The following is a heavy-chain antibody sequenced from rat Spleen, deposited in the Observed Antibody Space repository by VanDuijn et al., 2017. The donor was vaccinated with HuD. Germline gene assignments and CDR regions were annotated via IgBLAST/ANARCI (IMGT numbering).Heavy chain of an antibody. CDR1: GFTFSYAW. J-gene: IGHJ3*01. V-gene: IGHV6-6*01. CDR2: IKAKSNNYAT. CDR3: ATEGRFAY. D-gene: IGHD1-11*01. Sequence: EVQVLESGGGLVQPGNSLKLSCATSGFTFSYAWMYWYRQFPEKRLEWIARIKAKSNNYATDYTESVKGRFTISRDDSKSSIYLQMNNLKAEDTAIYYCATEGRFAYWGQGTLVTVSS.